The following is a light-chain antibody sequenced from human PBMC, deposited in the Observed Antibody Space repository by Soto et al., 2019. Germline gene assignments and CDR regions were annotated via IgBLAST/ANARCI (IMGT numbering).Light chain of an antibody. CDR1: PRVTSTY. Sequence: ESVLTKSPGTLSLSPGERATLSCRASPRVTSTYLAWYQQKPGQAPRLLIYGVSSRATAIPDRFSGSGSGTDFTLTISRLEAEDFAVYYCQQYGNSPVTFGQGTKVEIK. J-gene: IGKJ1*01. CDR2: GVS. V-gene: IGKV3-20*01. CDR3: QQYGNSPVT.